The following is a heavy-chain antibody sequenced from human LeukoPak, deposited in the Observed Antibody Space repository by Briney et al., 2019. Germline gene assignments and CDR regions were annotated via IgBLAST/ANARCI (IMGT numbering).Heavy chain of an antibody. CDR2: ISGIGGST. Sequence: GGSLSLSCAASGFTLSSYAMSCVRRAPGKGLGWVSAISGIGGSTYYAHSVKGGFTISRDNSKNPLYLQMNRLRPEDTALYYCAKDLPYSSSWEYFQHWGQGTLVTVSS. J-gene: IGHJ1*01. CDR3: AKDLPYSSSWEYFQH. CDR1: GFTLSSYA. D-gene: IGHD6-13*01. V-gene: IGHV3-23*01.